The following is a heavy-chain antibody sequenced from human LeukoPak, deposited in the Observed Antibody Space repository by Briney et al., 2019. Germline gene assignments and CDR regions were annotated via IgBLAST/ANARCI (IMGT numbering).Heavy chain of an antibody. CDR1: GYTFTSYG. J-gene: IGHJ6*03. CDR2: ISAYNSNT. D-gene: IGHD3-3*01. CDR3: ARGGWSGYPRTYYYYYYMDV. Sequence: PGASVKVSCKASGYTFTSYGISWVRQAPGQGLEWMGWISAYNSNTNYAQKLQGRVTMTTDTSTSTAYMELRSLRSDDTAVYYCARGGWSGYPRTYYYYYYMDVWGKGTTVTVSS. V-gene: IGHV1-18*01.